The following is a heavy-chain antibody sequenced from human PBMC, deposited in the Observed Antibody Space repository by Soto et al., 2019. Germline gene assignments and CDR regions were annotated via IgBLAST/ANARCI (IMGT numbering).Heavy chain of an antibody. D-gene: IGHD5-12*01. CDR1: GGSLSDYS. CDR3: ARGGGKSGYFFDY. J-gene: IGHJ4*02. V-gene: IGHV4-34*02. CDR2: INHGGST. Sequence: QVQLRQWGAGLLKPSETLSLRCAVYGGSLSDYSWSWIRQSPEKGLEWIGEINHGGSTKYHPSLKSRVTISVDTSKNQVSLILASATAADTAVYRCARGGGKSGYFFDYWGRGTLVTVSS.